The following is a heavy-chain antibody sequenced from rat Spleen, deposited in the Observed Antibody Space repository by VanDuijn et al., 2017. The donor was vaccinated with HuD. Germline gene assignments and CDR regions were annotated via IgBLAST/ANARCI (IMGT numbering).Heavy chain of an antibody. Sequence: QVQLKESGPGLVQPSQTLSLTCTVSGFSLSRHGVIWVRQPPGKGLEWMGIIWTGGRTDYNSALQSRLSISRDTSRSQVFLKMNSLQTEDIGTYYCARDRFYTTYGIMDAWGQGASVTVSS. CDR2: IWTGGRT. CDR1: GFSLSRHG. J-gene: IGHJ4*01. CDR3: ARDRFYTTYGIMDA. D-gene: IGHD1-2*01. V-gene: IGHV2-30*01.